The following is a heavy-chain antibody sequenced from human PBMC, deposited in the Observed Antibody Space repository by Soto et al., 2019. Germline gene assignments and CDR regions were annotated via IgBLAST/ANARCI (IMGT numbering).Heavy chain of an antibody. CDR3: ARGHYTMDV. CDR1: GSMFSDYY. CDR2: ISTASDT. J-gene: IGHJ6*02. V-gene: IGHV3-11*03. Sequence: QVQLMQSGGGLVKPGGSLRISCAASGSMFSDYYMTWIRQTPVKGLEWVACISTASDTTYVDSVRGRFTIYRDNARNSLYLQMNSRRAEDSAVYFCARGHYTMDVWGQGTTVTVS.